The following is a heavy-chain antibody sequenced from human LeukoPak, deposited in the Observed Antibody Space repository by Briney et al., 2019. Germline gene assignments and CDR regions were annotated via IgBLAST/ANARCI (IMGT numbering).Heavy chain of an antibody. Sequence: PGGSLRLSCAASGFTFSSYAMSWVRQAPGKGLEGVSGISAGGDTYDADSVKGRFTISRDDPKNKLYLQMNNLRAEDTAVYYCAKGLAAASGGRRDAFDIWGQGTMVTVSS. V-gene: IGHV3-23*01. CDR2: ISAGGDT. J-gene: IGHJ3*02. D-gene: IGHD6-25*01. CDR3: AKGLAAASGGRRDAFDI. CDR1: GFTFSSYA.